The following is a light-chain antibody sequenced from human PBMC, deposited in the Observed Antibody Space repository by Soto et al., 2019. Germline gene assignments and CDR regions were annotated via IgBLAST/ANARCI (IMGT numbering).Light chain of an antibody. CDR1: QTISTW. CDR3: QQYSNYWT. V-gene: IGKV1-5*03. J-gene: IGKJ1*01. CDR2: KAS. Sequence: DIQMTQSPSTLSASVGDRVTITCRASQTISTWLAWYQQKPGKAPKLLFYKASSLESGVPSRFSGSGSGTEFTLTISSLQPDDFATYFCQQYSNYWTFGQGTKVEIK.